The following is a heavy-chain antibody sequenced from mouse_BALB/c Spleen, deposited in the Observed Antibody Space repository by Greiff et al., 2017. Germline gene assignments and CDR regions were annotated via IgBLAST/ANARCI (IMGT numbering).Heavy chain of an antibody. Sequence: EVLLVESGGGLVQPGGSRKLSCAASGFTFSSFGMHWVRQAPEKGLEWVAYISSGSSTIYYADTVKGRFAISRDNPKNTLFLQMTSLRSEDTAMYYCARDPYYGSSSWFAYWGQGTLVTVSA. CDR3: ARDPYYGSSSWFAY. V-gene: IGHV5-17*02. CDR2: ISSGSSTI. D-gene: IGHD1-1*01. CDR1: GFTFSSFG. J-gene: IGHJ3*01.